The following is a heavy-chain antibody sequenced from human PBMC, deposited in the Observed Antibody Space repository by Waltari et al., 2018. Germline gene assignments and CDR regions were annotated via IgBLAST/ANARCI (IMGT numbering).Heavy chain of an antibody. D-gene: IGHD6-19*01. J-gene: IGHJ4*02. V-gene: IGHV3-23*04. Sequence: EVQLVESGGGLVQPGGSLRLPCAAPGFTFSSYAMTWVRQAPGKGLGGVSAISGSGGSTYYADSVKGRFTISRDNSKNTLYLQMNSLRAEDTAVYYCAAGIAVAGTFDYWGQGTLVTVSS. CDR3: AAGIAVAGTFDY. CDR1: GFTFSSYA. CDR2: ISGSGGST.